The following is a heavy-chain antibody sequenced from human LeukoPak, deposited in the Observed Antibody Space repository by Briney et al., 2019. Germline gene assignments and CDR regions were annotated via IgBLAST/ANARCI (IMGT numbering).Heavy chain of an antibody. J-gene: IGHJ5*02. CDR1: GASVSSNSVT. CDR3: ARRLTQYDCFDP. V-gene: IGHV6-1*01. CDR2: TYYRSTWYN. D-gene: IGHD2-2*01. Sequence: PSQTLSLTCAISGASVSSNSVTWNWIRQTPSRGREWLGRTYYRSTWYNDYAVSVRGRITVNPDTSKNQFSLHLNSVTPEDTAVYYCARRLTQYDCFDPWGQGILVTVSS.